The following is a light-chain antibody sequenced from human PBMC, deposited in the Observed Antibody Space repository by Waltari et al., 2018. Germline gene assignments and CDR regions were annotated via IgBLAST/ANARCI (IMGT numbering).Light chain of an antibody. CDR3: SSYTDNNSVI. J-gene: IGLJ2*01. Sequence: QSALTPPASMSGSPGQSITISCTGIRRDLYTYHYVPWYQQYPGKAPKVIIHDVNERPSGISNRFSASKSASTASLTISGLQAEDEADYYCSSYTDNNSVIFGGGTKLTVL. V-gene: IGLV2-14*03. CDR2: DVN. CDR1: RRDLYTYHY.